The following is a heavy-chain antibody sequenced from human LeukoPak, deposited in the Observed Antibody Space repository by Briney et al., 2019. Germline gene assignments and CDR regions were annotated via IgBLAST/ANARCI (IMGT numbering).Heavy chain of an antibody. J-gene: IGHJ5*02. D-gene: IGHD5-24*01. V-gene: IGHV3-7*04. CDR1: GFTFSSYW. CDR3: ARGARDGYNL. Sequence: PGGSLRLSCAASGFTFSSYWMSWVRQAPGKGLEWAANIKQGGREKYYVDSVKGRFTISRDNAKDSLYLQMNSLRAEDTAVYYCARGARDGYNLWGQGTMVTVSS. CDR2: IKQGGREK.